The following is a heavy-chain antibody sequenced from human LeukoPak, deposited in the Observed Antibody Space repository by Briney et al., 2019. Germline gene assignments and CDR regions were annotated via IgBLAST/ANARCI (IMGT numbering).Heavy chain of an antibody. CDR2: ISGSGGST. Sequence: GGSLRLSCAASGFTFSSYAMSWVRQAPGKGLEWVSAISGSGGSTYYADSVKGRFTISRDNSKNTLYLQTNSLRAEDTAEYYCAKDQGVRSFDYWGQGTLVTVSS. CDR3: AKDQGVRSFDY. CDR1: GFTFSSYA. D-gene: IGHD2-21*01. J-gene: IGHJ4*02. V-gene: IGHV3-23*01.